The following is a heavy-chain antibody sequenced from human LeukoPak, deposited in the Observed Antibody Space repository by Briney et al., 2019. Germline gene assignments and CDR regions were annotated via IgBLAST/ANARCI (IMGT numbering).Heavy chain of an antibody. CDR2: IKRDGSEK. Sequence: GGSLRLSCAASGFTFSSYWMSWVRQAPGKGLEWVANIKRDGSEKYYVDSVKGRFTVSRDNAKNSLYLQMNSLRAEDTAVYYCARADGSGSYYYYHYYGMDVWGQGTTVTVSS. CDR1: GFTFSSYW. D-gene: IGHD3-10*01. CDR3: ARADGSGSYYYYHYYGMDV. V-gene: IGHV3-7*01. J-gene: IGHJ6*02.